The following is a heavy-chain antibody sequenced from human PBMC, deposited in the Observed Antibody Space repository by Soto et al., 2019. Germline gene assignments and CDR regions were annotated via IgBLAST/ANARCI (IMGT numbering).Heavy chain of an antibody. Sequence: SETLSLTCAVSGGSISSNIGWSWVRQPPGKGLEWIGEVYDSGSTNYNPPLKSRVTVSVDKSKNQFSLNLTSVTAADTAVYYCERSEWLPQGFFDSWGQGTQVTVSS. J-gene: IGHJ4*02. CDR1: GGSISSNIG. CDR2: VYDSGST. V-gene: IGHV4-4*02. D-gene: IGHD5-12*01. CDR3: ERSEWLPQGFFDS.